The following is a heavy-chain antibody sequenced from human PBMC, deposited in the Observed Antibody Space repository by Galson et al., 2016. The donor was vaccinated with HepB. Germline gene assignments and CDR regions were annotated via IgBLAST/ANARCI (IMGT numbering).Heavy chain of an antibody. D-gene: IGHD6-19*01. CDR2: ISGYNGHT. CDR1: GYTFTNYG. CDR3: ARVLGTMAGSGYYYYGKDV. Sequence: GYTFTNYGLSWVRQAPGQGLEWMGWISGYNGHTNYAQKFQGRVTMTTDTPTSTSYMDLRSLGSDDTAVYFCARVLGTMAGSGYYYYGKDVWGQGTTVTVSS. J-gene: IGHJ6*02. V-gene: IGHV1-18*01.